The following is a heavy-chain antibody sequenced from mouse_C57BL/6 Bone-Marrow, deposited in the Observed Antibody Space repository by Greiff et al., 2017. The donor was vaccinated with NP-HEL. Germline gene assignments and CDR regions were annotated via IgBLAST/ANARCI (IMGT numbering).Heavy chain of an antibody. CDR3: ARCDYYPFFDY. CDR1: GFTFSSYA. CDR2: ISDGGSYT. Sequence: EVQLVESGGGLVKPGGSLKLSCAASGFTFSSYAMSWVRQTPEKRLEWVATISDGGSYTYYPGNVKGRFTISRDNAKNNLYLQMSHLKSEDTAMYYCARCDYYPFFDYWGQGTTLTVSS. J-gene: IGHJ2*01. V-gene: IGHV5-4*01. D-gene: IGHD1-1*01.